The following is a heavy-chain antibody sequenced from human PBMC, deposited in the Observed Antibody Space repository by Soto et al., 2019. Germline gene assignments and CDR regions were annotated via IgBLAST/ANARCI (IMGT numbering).Heavy chain of an antibody. Sequence: LRLSCAASGFTFTRYSMNWVRQAPGKGLEWVSSISSTTNYIYYADSMKGRFTVSRDNAKNSVYLEMNSLSAEDTAVYYCARESEDLTSNFDYWGQGTLVTVYS. J-gene: IGHJ4*02. CDR3: ARESEDLTSNFDY. CDR1: GFTFTRYS. V-gene: IGHV3-21*01. CDR2: ISSTTNYI.